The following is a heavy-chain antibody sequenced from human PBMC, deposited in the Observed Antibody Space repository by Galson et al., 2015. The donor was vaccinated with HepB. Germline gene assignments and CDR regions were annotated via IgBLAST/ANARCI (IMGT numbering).Heavy chain of an antibody. V-gene: IGHV3-48*04. D-gene: IGHD3-10*01. Sequence: SLRLSCAASGFTFSSYSMNWVRQAPGKGLEWVSYISSSSSTIYYADSVKGRFTISRDNAKNSLYLQMNSLRAEDTAVYYCARDSEFGAPYAFDIWGQGTMVTVSS. CDR1: GFTFSSYS. J-gene: IGHJ3*02. CDR3: ARDSEFGAPYAFDI. CDR2: ISSSSSTI.